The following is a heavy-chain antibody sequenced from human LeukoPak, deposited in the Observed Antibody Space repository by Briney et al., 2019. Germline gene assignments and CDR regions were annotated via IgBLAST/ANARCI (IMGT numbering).Heavy chain of an antibody. CDR1: GGPISSSSYY. CDR3: ASTPHYYDSSGYHSAYFDY. Sequence: PSETLSLTCTVSGGPISSSSYYWGWIRQPPGKGLEWIGSIYYSGSTYYNPSLKSRVTISVDTSKNQFSLKLSSVTAADTAVYYCASTPHYYDSSGYHSAYFDYWGQGTLVTVSS. CDR2: IYYSGST. D-gene: IGHD3-22*01. V-gene: IGHV4-39*01. J-gene: IGHJ4*02.